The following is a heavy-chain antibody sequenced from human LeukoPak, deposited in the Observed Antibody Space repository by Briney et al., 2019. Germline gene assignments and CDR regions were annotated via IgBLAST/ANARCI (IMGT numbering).Heavy chain of an antibody. V-gene: IGHV3-30*04. D-gene: IGHD3-22*01. CDR1: GFTFSSYA. J-gene: IGHJ4*02. Sequence: GGSLRLSCAASGFTFSSYAMHWVRQAPGKGLEWVAVISYDGSNKYYADSVKGRFTISRDNSKNTLYLQMNSLRAEDTAVYYCARDLLQYYYDSSGPTRYDAFDYWGQGTLVTVSS. CDR3: ARDLLQYYYDSSGPTRYDAFDY. CDR2: ISYDGSNK.